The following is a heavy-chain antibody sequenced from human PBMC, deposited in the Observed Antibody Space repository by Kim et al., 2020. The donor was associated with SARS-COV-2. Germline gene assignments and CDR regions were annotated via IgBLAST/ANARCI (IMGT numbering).Heavy chain of an antibody. D-gene: IGHD6-19*01. Sequence: QGRVTITADESTSTAYMELSSLRSEDTAVYYCARDLTGTYSSGWSDAFDIWGQGTMVTVSS. CDR3: ARDLTGTYSSGWSDAFDI. J-gene: IGHJ3*02. V-gene: IGHV1-69*01.